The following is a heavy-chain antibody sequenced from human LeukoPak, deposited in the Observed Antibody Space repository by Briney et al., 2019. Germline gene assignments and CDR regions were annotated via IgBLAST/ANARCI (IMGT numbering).Heavy chain of an antibody. CDR1: GGTFSSYA. D-gene: IGHD1-20*01. V-gene: IGHV1-69*01. CDR3: ARAYNWNGKFDF. J-gene: IGHJ4*02. Sequence: SVKVSCKASGGTFSSYAISWVRQAPGQGLEWMGGIIPIFGTANYAQKFQGRVTITADESTSTVYMELSSLKSEDTAIYYCARAYNWNGKFDFWGQGTLVTVST. CDR2: IIPIFGTA.